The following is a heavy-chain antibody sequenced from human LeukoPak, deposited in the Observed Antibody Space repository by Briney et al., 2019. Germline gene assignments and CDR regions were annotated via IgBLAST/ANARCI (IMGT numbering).Heavy chain of an antibody. CDR3: ARANPYYYYMDV. J-gene: IGHJ6*03. CDR1: GGSFRGYY. V-gene: IGHV4-34*01. CDR2: INHSGST. Sequence: PSETLSLTCAVYGGSFRGYYWSWIRQPPGKGLEWIGEINHSGSTNYNPSLKSRVTISVDTSKNQFSLKLSSVTAADTAVYYCARANPYYYYMDVWGKGTTVTVSS. D-gene: IGHD1-14*01.